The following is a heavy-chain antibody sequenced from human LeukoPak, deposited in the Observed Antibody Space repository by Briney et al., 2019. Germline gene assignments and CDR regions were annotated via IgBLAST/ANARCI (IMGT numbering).Heavy chain of an antibody. D-gene: IGHD3-9*01. J-gene: IGHJ4*02. V-gene: IGHV3-64*01. Sequence: GGSLRLSCAASGFNFNNYAMHWVRQAPGKGLEFVSAISSNGGTTYYANSVKGSFTISRDNSKNTLFLQMGSLRPEDMAVYYCARGSDYDILTGYVHWGRGALVTVSP. CDR1: GFNFNNYA. CDR2: ISSNGGTT. CDR3: ARGSDYDILTGYVH.